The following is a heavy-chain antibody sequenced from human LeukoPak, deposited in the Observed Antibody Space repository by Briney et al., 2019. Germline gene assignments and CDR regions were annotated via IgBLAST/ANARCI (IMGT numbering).Heavy chain of an antibody. Sequence: GGSLRLSCAASGFTFSSYWMNWARQAPGKGLEWVASINHNGNVNYYVDSVKGRFTISRDNAKNSLYLQMSNLRAEDTAVFFCGRGGGLDVWGQGATVTVSS. J-gene: IGHJ6*02. V-gene: IGHV3-7*03. CDR1: GFTFSSYW. CDR2: INHNGNVN. CDR3: GRGGGLDV. D-gene: IGHD3-16*01.